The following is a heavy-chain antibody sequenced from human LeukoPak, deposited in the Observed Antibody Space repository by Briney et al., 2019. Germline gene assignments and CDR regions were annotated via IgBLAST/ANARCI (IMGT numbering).Heavy chain of an antibody. CDR1: GFTFSSNA. CDR3: AKGPHCTGDFDY. D-gene: IGHD2-8*02. V-gene: IGHV3-23*01. CDR2: ISGSGGST. Sequence: GGSLRLSCAASGFTFSSNAMSWVRQAPGKGLEWVSAISGSGGSTYYADSVKGRFTISRDNSKNTLYLQMNSLRAEDTAVYYCAKGPHCTGDFDYWGQGTLVTVPS. J-gene: IGHJ4*02.